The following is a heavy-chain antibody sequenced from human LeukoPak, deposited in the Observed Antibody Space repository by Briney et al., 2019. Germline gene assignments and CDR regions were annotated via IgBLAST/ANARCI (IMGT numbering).Heavy chain of an antibody. CDR3: ARGYDYVWGSYD. J-gene: IGHJ4*02. CDR2: IDWDDDK. D-gene: IGHD3-16*01. Sequence: SGPTLVKPTQTLTLTCTFSGFSLSTSGVGVSWIRQPPGKALEWLARIDWDDDKYYSTSLKTRLTISKDTSKNQVVLTMTNMDPVDTATYYCARGYDYVWGSYDWGQGTLVTVSS. CDR1: GFSLSTSGVG. V-gene: IGHV2-70*11.